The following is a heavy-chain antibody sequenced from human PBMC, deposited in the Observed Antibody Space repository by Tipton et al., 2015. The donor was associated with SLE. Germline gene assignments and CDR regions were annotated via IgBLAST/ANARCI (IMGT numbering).Heavy chain of an antibody. D-gene: IGHD6-6*01. Sequence: TLSLTCTVSGDSISSNTYYWGWIRQPPGKALEWIGNIFYTGSTYYNPSLKSRVTISVDTSNNQFSLKVSSVTVADTAVYYCTRRPGPSSFDPWGQGTLVTVSS. CDR2: IFYTGST. V-gene: IGHV4-39*01. CDR3: TRRPGPSSFDP. CDR1: GDSISSNTYY. J-gene: IGHJ5*02.